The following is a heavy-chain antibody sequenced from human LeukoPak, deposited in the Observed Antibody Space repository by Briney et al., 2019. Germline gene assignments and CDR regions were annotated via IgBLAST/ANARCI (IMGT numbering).Heavy chain of an antibody. CDR2: ISGSGGST. CDR1: GFTFSSYA. V-gene: IGHV3-23*01. D-gene: IGHD2-21*02. CDR3: ARDTRGSAYCGGDCPPYMDV. J-gene: IGHJ6*03. Sequence: GGSLRLSCAASGFTFSSYAMSWVRQAPGKGLEWVSAISGSGGSTYYADSVKGRFTISRDNAKNSLYLQMNSLRAEDTAVYYCARDTRGSAYCGGDCPPYMDVWGKGTTVTVSS.